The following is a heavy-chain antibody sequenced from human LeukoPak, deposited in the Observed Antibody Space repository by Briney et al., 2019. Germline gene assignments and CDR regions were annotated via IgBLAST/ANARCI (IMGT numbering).Heavy chain of an antibody. CDR3: ARVRTDRSGYFTNYFDY. D-gene: IGHD6-19*01. CDR2: INPGGSSI. CDR1: GFTFSSYW. J-gene: IGHJ4*02. V-gene: IGHV3-74*01. Sequence: GGSLRLSCAASGFTFSSYWMHWVRQVPGKGLVWVARINPGGSSITYADSVKGRFTISRDNAKNTLYLQMDSLRGDDTALYFCARVRTDRSGYFTNYFDYWGQGTLVTVSS.